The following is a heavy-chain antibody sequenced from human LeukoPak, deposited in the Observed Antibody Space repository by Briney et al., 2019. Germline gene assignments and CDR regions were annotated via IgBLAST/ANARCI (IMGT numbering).Heavy chain of an antibody. V-gene: IGHV3-43*02. Sequence: GGSLRLSCAASGYTFDDYAMHWVRQARAKGLEWVSIITRDGGSTYYADSVKGRFTISRDNSKNSLYLQMNSLRAEDTALYYCAKDGTHTPDYWGQGTLVTVSS. J-gene: IGHJ4*02. CDR3: AKDGTHTPDY. CDR1: GYTFDDYA. CDR2: ITRDGGST.